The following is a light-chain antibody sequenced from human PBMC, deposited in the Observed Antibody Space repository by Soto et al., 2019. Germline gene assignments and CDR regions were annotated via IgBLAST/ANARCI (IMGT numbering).Light chain of an antibody. V-gene: IGKV3-20*01. CDR3: QQYGTSPRT. CDR1: QRVNSAY. Sequence: EIVLTQSPGTLSLSPGERATVSCRASQRVNSAYLAWYQQRPGQAPRLLISGASSRATGIPDRFSGSGSEPDFTLIISSLEPEDFAVYYCQQYGTSPRTFGQGTKVEIK. CDR2: GAS. J-gene: IGKJ1*01.